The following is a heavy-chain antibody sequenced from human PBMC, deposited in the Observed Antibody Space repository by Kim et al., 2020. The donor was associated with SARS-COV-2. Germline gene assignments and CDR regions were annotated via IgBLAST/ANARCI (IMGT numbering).Heavy chain of an antibody. D-gene: IGHD3-10*01. CDR3: ARVLAIGPMVRGDYYYGMDV. CDR2: IIPIFGTA. Sequence: SVKVSCKASGGTFSSYAISWVRQAPGQGLEWMGGIIPIFGTANYAQKFQGRVTITADESTSTAYMELSSLRSEDTAVYYCARVLAIGPMVRGDYYYGMDVWGQGTTVTVSS. V-gene: IGHV1-69*13. J-gene: IGHJ6*02. CDR1: GGTFSSYA.